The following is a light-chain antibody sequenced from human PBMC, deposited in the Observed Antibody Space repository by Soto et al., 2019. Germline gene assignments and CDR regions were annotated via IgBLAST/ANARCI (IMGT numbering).Light chain of an antibody. J-gene: IGKJ2*01. CDR3: QLYSGSPMYT. CDR2: GAS. V-gene: IGKV3-20*01. Sequence: EIVLTQSPGSLSLSPGERATLSCRASQSVSSGSLAWYQQKPGQAPRHLIYGASSRATGVPDRFSGSGSGTDFTLTISGLEPEDFAVYYCQLYSGSPMYTFGQGTRLDIK. CDR1: QSVSSGS.